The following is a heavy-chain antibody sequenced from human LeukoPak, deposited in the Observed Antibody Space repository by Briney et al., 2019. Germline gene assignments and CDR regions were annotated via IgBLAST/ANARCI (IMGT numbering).Heavy chain of an antibody. CDR2: ISAYNGNT. D-gene: IGHD2-2*03. CDR1: GYTFTSYG. J-gene: IGHJ6*02. Sequence: ASVKVSCKASGYTFTSYGISWVRQAPGQGLEWMGWISAYNGNTNYAQKLQGRVTMTTDTSTSTAYLELGSLRSDDTAVYYCARDHPLGIVVVPAALDVWGQGTTVTVSS. V-gene: IGHV1-18*01. CDR3: ARDHPLGIVVVPAALDV.